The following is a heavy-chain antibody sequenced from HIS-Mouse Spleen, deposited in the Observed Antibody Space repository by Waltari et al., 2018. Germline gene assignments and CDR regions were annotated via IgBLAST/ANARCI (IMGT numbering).Heavy chain of an antibody. V-gene: IGHV4-39*07. Sequence: QLQLQESGPGLVKPSETLSLTCTVSGGSISSSSYYWGWIRQTTGKGLEWIGSIYYSGSTYYNPSLKSRVTISVDTSKNQFSLKLSSVTAADTAVYYCAREIPYSSSWYDWYFDLWGRGTLVTVSS. CDR2: IYYSGST. CDR3: AREIPYSSSWYDWYFDL. CDR1: GGSISSSSYY. D-gene: IGHD6-13*01. J-gene: IGHJ2*01.